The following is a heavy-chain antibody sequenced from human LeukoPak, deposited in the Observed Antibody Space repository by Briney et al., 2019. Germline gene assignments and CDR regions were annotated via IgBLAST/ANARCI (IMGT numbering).Heavy chain of an antibody. Sequence: SETLSLTCTVSGGSISSYYWSWIRQPPGKGLEWIGYIYTSGSTNYNPPLKSRVTISVDTSKNQFSLKLSSVTAADTAVYYCARQKLRRSSSSFDYWGQGTLVTVSS. D-gene: IGHD6-13*01. V-gene: IGHV4-4*09. CDR1: GGSISSYY. CDR3: ARQKLRRSSSSFDY. J-gene: IGHJ4*02. CDR2: IYTSGST.